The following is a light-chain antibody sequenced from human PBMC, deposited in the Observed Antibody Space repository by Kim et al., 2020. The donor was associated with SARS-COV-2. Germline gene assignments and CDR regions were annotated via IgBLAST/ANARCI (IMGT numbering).Light chain of an antibody. J-gene: IGKJ5*01. Sequence: ASVGERVTITCRAGQGSSTMLAWYQHKLGKAPKLLIYAASSLQSGAPATFSGSGAGTDFTLTVSSLQPEDSATYYCQQTNNFPPTFGQGTRLEIK. V-gene: IGKV1D-12*01. CDR1: QGSSTM. CDR3: QQTNNFPPT. CDR2: AAS.